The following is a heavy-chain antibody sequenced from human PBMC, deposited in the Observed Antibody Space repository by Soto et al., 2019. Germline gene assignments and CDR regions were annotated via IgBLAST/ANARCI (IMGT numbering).Heavy chain of an antibody. CDR2: IYYSGST. J-gene: IGHJ6*02. V-gene: IGHV4-30-4*01. D-gene: IGHD3-16*01. Sequence: SETLSLTCTVSGGSISSGDYYWSWIRQPPGKGLEWIGYIYYSGSTYYNPSLKSRVTISVDTSKNQFSLKLSSVTAADTAVYYCASACAARTFIYNGLVVGGQGTSV. CDR3: ASACAARTFIYNGLVV. CDR1: GGSISSGDYY.